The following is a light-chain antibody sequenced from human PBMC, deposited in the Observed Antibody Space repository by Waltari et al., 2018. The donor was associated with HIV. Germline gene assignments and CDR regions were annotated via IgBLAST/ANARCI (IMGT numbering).Light chain of an antibody. V-gene: IGLV2-14*01. J-gene: IGLJ1*01. CDR3: DSYTPQSFHV. Sequence: QSALTQPASVSGSPGQSITISCTGTNSDVGGYNYVSWYQQHPGKAPRLIIFGVTKRPPGISTRFSGSKSGNSASLTISGLQSEDEADYYCDSYTPQSFHVFGSGTRVTVL. CDR1: NSDVGGYNY. CDR2: GVT.